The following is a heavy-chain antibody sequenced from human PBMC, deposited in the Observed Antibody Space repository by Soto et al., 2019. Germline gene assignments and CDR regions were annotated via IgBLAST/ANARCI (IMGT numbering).Heavy chain of an antibody. D-gene: IGHD3-3*01. CDR3: AREPLLRFMEPSDY. J-gene: IGHJ4*02. Sequence: ASVKVSCKASGYPFISYGISWVRQAPGQGLEWLGWITAHNGKTNYAPKFHGRVTMTTETSTTTDYMELRGLRSDDTAVYYCAREPLLRFMEPSDYWGQGTLVTVSS. CDR2: ITAHNGKT. CDR1: GYPFISYG. V-gene: IGHV1-18*04.